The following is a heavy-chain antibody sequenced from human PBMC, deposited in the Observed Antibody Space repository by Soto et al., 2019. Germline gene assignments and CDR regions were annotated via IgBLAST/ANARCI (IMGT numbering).Heavy chain of an antibody. J-gene: IGHJ4*02. V-gene: IGHV3-21*01. CDR1: GFTFTSHN. CDR3: ARDRGYTYGFDF. CDR2: ISPNDHSF. D-gene: IGHD5-18*01. Sequence: GGSLRLSCAASGFTFTSHNIYWFRQAPGKGLEWVSSISPNDHSFYYADSVRGRFTISRDNAKNSLYLQMNSLRDEDTAVYYCARDRGYTYGFDFWGQGALVT.